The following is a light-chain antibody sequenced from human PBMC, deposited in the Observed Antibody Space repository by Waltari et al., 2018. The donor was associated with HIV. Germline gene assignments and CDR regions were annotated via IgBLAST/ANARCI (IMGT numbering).Light chain of an antibody. CDR3: QQYNKWPRT. CDR2: GAS. V-gene: IGKV3-15*01. CDR1: ENINTT. J-gene: IGKJ4*02. Sequence: IVMTQSPSTLSASPGRIATLSCRASENINTTLAWYQLKPGQAPRLLISGASTRDTGIPARFSGSGSGTNFTLNIGTLQSEDFAVYYCQQYNKWPRTFGRGTKVEI.